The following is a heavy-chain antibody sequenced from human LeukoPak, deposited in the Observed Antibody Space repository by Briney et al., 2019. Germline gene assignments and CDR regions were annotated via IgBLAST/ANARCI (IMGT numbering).Heavy chain of an antibody. V-gene: IGHV3-33*01. D-gene: IGHD3-22*01. CDR2: IWYDGSNK. CDR1: GFTFSSYG. J-gene: IGHJ4*02. Sequence: GGSLRLSCAASGFTFSSYGMHWVRQAPGKGLEWVAVIWYDGSNKYYADSVKGRFTISRDNSKNTLYLQMNSLRAEDAAVYYCARSYYYDSSHTVDYWGQGTLVTVSS. CDR3: ARSYYYDSSHTVDY.